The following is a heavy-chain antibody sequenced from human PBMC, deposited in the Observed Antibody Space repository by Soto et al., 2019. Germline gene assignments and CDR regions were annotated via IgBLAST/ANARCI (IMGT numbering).Heavy chain of an antibody. V-gene: IGHV6-1*01. CDR1: GDIVSSTSTA. Sequence: SQALSLTCAISGDIVSSTSTAWSWIRQSPSRGLEWLGRTYYRSNWYSDYAVSVKSRITINPDTSKNQFSLQLNSVTPDDTAVYYCARGSYYSGWVWGQGTLVTVSS. CDR2: TYYRSNWYS. CDR3: ARGSYYSGWV. J-gene: IGHJ4*02. D-gene: IGHD6-19*01.